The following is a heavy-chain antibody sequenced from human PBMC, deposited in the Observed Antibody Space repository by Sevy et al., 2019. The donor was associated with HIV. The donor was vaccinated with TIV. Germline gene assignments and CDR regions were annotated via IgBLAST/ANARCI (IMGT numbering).Heavy chain of an antibody. J-gene: IGHJ4*02. CDR1: GYTFTNYG. Sequence: ASVKVSCKASGYTFTNYGITWVRQAPGQGLEWMGWISAYNGNTNYAQKFQGRVTMTTDTSTSTAYKELRSLGSDDTAVYYCAGDFGGAVVVAAIPIDYWGQGTLVTVSS. V-gene: IGHV1-18*01. CDR3: AGDFGGAVVVAAIPIDY. D-gene: IGHD2-21*02. CDR2: ISAYNGNT.